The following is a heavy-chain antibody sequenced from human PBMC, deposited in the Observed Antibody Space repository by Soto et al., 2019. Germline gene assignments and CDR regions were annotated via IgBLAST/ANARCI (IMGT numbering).Heavy chain of an antibody. CDR2: LGGSGGNS. CDR1: GFTLSDYG. Sequence: EVQLMESGGGLVQPGGSLRLSCAASGFTLSDYGMTWVRQASGKGLEWVSGLGGSGGNSYYADSVKGRFTISRDTSKNTLYLQMDSLRVEDTAIYYCAKGLEKSGTSIFGSWGQGTLVTVSS. D-gene: IGHD1-7*01. J-gene: IGHJ4*02. V-gene: IGHV3-23*01. CDR3: AKGLEKSGTSIFGS.